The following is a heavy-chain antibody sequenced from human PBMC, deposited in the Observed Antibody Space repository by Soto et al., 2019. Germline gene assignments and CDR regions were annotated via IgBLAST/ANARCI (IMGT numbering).Heavy chain of an antibody. Sequence: GGSLRLSCVASGIEFSNYAMSWVRQAPGKGLEWVSISSASGRSRYHVDSVKGRFTISRDNSKNTLYLHMTNLRAEDTAVYYCAKDGNWLDVYFDVWGQGTPVTVSS. CDR1: GIEFSNYA. CDR2: SSASGRSR. D-gene: IGHD6-19*01. J-gene: IGHJ4*02. V-gene: IGHV3-23*01. CDR3: AKDGNWLDVYFDV.